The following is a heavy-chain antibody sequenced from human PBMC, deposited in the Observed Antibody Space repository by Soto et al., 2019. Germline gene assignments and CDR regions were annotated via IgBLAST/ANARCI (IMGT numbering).Heavy chain of an antibody. D-gene: IGHD3-10*01. CDR3: ARGPDRGAIYYYYGMDV. J-gene: IGHJ6*02. CDR2: IYTSGST. CDR1: GGSISSYY. Sequence: LSLTCTVSGGSISSYYWSWIRQPAGKGLEWIGRIYTSGSTNYNPSLKSRVTMSVDTSKNQFSLKLSSVTAADTAVYYCARGPDRGAIYYYYGMDVWGQGTTVTVSS. V-gene: IGHV4-4*07.